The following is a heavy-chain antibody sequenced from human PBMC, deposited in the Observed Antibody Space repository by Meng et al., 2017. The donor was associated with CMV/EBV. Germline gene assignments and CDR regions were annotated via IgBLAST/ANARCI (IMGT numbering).Heavy chain of an antibody. CDR3: ARVPYGSGSYLGYYGMDV. J-gene: IGHJ6*02. D-gene: IGHD3-10*01. CDR2: ISSSSSYI. CDR1: GFTFSSYA. V-gene: IGHV3-21*01. Sequence: GESLKISCAASGFTFSSYAMSWVRQAPGKGLEWVSSISSSSSYIYYADSVKGRFTISRDNAKNSLYLQMNSLRAEDTAVYYCARVPYGSGSYLGYYGMDVWGQGTTVTVSS.